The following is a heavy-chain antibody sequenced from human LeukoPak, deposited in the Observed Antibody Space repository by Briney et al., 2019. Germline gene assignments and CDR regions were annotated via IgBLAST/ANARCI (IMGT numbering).Heavy chain of an antibody. D-gene: IGHD3-10*01. CDR2: ISSSSSYI. Sequence: GGSLRLSCAAFGFTFSSYSMNWVRQAPGKGLEWVSSISSSSSYIYYADSVKGRFTISRDNAKNSLYLQMISLRAEDTAVYYCAREIDYYGSGSYQPFDYWGQGTLVTVSS. CDR1: GFTFSSYS. V-gene: IGHV3-21*01. J-gene: IGHJ4*02. CDR3: AREIDYYGSGSYQPFDY.